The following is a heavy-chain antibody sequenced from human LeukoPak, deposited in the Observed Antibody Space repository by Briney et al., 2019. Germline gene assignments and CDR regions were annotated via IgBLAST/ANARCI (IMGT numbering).Heavy chain of an antibody. CDR2: INHSGST. D-gene: IGHD5-12*01. CDR3: ARGPTTKWRKPIYYYMDV. Sequence: SETLSLTCAVYGGSFSGYYWSWIRQPPGKGLEWIGEINHSGSTNYNPSLKSRVTISVDTSKNQFSLKLSSVTAADTAVYYCARGPTTKWRKPIYYYMDVWGKGTTVTVSS. CDR1: GGSFSGYY. V-gene: IGHV4-34*01. J-gene: IGHJ6*03.